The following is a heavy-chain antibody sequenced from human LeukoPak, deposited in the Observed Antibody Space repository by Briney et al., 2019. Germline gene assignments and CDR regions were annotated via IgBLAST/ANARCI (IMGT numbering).Heavy chain of an antibody. D-gene: IGHD1-26*01. J-gene: IGHJ3*02. Sequence: GGSLRLSCAASGFTFSSYAMHWVRQAPGKGLEWVAVISYDGSNKYYADSVKGRFTISRDNSKNTLYLQMNSLRAEDTAVYYCASAVGATPGAFDIWGQGTMVTVSS. CDR2: ISYDGSNK. V-gene: IGHV3-30-3*01. CDR3: ASAVGATPGAFDI. CDR1: GFTFSSYA.